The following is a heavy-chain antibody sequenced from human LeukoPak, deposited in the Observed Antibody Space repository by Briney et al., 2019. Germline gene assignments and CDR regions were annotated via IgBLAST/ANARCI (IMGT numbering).Heavy chain of an antibody. CDR2: ISGSGGST. V-gene: IGHV3-23*01. CDR1: GFTFSSYW. Sequence: PGGSLRLSCAASGFTFSSYWMSWVRQAPGKGLEWVSAISGSGGSTYYADSVKGRFTISRDNSKNTLYLQMNSLRAEDTAVYYCAKDRNAMSSGWYHYYYGMDVWGQGTTVTVSS. J-gene: IGHJ6*02. D-gene: IGHD6-19*01. CDR3: AKDRNAMSSGWYHYYYGMDV.